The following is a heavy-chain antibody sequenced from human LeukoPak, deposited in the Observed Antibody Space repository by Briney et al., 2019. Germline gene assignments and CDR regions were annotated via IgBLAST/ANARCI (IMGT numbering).Heavy chain of an antibody. CDR3: ARFDITMVRGATYYYYGMDV. J-gene: IGHJ6*02. Sequence: GESLKISCKGSGYSLTSYWIGWVRQMPGKGLEWMGIIYPGDSDTRYSPSFQGQVTISADKSISTAYLQWSSLKASDTAMYYCARFDITMVRGATYYYYGMDVWGQGTTVTVSS. D-gene: IGHD3-10*01. CDR2: IYPGDSDT. V-gene: IGHV5-51*01. CDR1: GYSLTSYW.